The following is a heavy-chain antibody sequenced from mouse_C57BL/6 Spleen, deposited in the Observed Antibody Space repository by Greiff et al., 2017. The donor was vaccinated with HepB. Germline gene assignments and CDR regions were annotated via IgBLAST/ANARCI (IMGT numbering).Heavy chain of an antibody. V-gene: IGHV5-4*01. D-gene: IGHD2-14*01. J-gene: IGHJ2*01. Sequence: EVHLVESGGGLVKPGGSLKLSCAASGFTFSSYAMSWVRQTPEKRLEWVATISDGGSYTYYPDNVKGRFTISRDNAKNNLYLQMSHLKSEDTAMYYCARDRGTVHYFDYWGQGTTLTVSS. CDR3: ARDRGTVHYFDY. CDR2: ISDGGSYT. CDR1: GFTFSSYA.